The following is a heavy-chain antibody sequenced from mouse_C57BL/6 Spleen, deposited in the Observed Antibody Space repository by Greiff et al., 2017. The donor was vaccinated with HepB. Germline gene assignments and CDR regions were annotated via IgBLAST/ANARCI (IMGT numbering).Heavy chain of an antibody. CDR1: GYTFTDYE. Sequence: VQLQQSGAELVRPGASVTLSCKASGYTFTDYEMHWVKQTPVHGLEWIGAIDPETGGTAYNQKFKGKAILTADKSTSTAYMELRSLTSEDSAVYDCTRSTGGGHGYWGQGTSVTVSS. V-gene: IGHV1-15*01. CDR3: TRSTGGGHGY. D-gene: IGHD4-1*01. J-gene: IGHJ4*01. CDR2: IDPETGGT.